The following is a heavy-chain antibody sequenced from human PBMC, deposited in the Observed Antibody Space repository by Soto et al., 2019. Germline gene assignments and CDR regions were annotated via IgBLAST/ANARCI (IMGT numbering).Heavy chain of an antibody. V-gene: IGHV4-4*03. D-gene: IGHD2-21*01. CDR2: IYHTGIT. CDR3: AISTGYFPISPLDP. Sequence: PEKLCLTCAVSGDSISSVNWWSLGRQSPGQGLEWIGDIYHTGITNYNPSLQSRVTISVDKFKNEFSLNLTSVTAADTAVYYCAISTGYFPISPLDPSGQGTVVTVAS. CDR1: GDSISSVNW. J-gene: IGHJ5*02.